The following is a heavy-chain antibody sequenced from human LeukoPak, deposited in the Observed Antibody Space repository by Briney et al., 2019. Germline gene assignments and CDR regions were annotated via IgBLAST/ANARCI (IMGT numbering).Heavy chain of an antibody. CDR2: ISYDGSNK. CDR3: AKDLLATIDY. J-gene: IGHJ4*02. Sequence: PGGSRRLSWAASGFTFSSYGMHWVRQAPGKGLEWVAVISYDGSNKYYADSVKGRFTISRDNSKNTLYLQMNSLRAEDTAVYYCAKDLLATIDYWGQGTLVTVSS. V-gene: IGHV3-30*18. D-gene: IGHD5-24*01. CDR1: GFTFSSYG.